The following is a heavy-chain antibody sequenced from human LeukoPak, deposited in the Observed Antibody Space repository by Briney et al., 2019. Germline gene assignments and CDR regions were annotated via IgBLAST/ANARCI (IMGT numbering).Heavy chain of an antibody. D-gene: IGHD1-26*01. V-gene: IGHV4-59*11. Sequence: AETLSLPCSVSGASISSHYWSWIRQSPGKGLEWIGYVFYTGSASYNPSLKSRVTISVDTSKNQFSLNLNSVTAADTAVYYCVRERWELPAIFDIWGRGVLDRVSS. CDR1: GASISSHY. J-gene: IGHJ4*02. CDR2: VFYTGSA. CDR3: VRERWELPAIFDI.